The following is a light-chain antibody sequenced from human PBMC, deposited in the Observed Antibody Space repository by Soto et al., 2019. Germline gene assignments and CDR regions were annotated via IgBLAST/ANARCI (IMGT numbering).Light chain of an antibody. J-gene: IGLJ3*02. V-gene: IGLV2-23*01. CDR3: CSLTNGATWV. CDR2: EAS. Sequence: QSVLTQPASVSGSPGQSITISCTGTNSDVGSHNFVSWYQQYPGKAPKLLIYEASKRPSGLSNRFSGSKSGNTASLTISGLQAEDEGDYYCCSLTNGATWVFGGGTELTVL. CDR1: NSDVGSHNF.